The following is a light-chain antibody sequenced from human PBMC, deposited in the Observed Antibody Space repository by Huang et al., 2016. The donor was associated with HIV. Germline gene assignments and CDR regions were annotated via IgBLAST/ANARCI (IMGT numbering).Light chain of an antibody. CDR1: QNIRTY. J-gene: IGKJ2*01. CDR2: AAS. Sequence: DIQMTQSPSSLSASVGDRVTITCRARQNIRTYLNWYQQKPGKAPKLLIYAASSLQIGVPSRFSGSVSGTDFPLTISSLQPEDFATYYCQQSYSDPYTFGQGTKLEIK. CDR3: QQSYSDPYT. V-gene: IGKV1-39*01.